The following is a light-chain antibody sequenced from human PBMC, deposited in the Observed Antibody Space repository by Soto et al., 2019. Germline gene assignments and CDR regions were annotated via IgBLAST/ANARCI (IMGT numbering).Light chain of an antibody. CDR3: QQYNNWPLT. J-gene: IGKJ1*01. CDR1: QSVSIN. Sequence: EIVMTQSPATLSVSPGERVTLSCRASQSVSINLAWYQQNPGQAPRLLVYGASTRATGIPARFSGSGSGTDFTLTISSLQSEDFAVYYCQQYNNWPLTFGQGTKVEI. CDR2: GAS. V-gene: IGKV3-15*01.